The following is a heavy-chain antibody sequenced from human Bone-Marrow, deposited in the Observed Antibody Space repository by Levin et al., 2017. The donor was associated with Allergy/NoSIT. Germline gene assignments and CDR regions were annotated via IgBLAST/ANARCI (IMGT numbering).Heavy chain of an antibody. V-gene: IGHV4-34*01. CDR2: INHSGST. Sequence: SCAVYGGSFSGYYWSWIRQPPGKGLEWIGEINHSGSTNYNPSLKSRVTISVDTSKNQFSLKLSSVTAADTAVYYCASLRYSSSSDWFDPWGQGTLVTVSS. D-gene: IGHD6-6*01. CDR3: ASLRYSSSSDWFDP. J-gene: IGHJ5*02. CDR1: GGSFSGYY.